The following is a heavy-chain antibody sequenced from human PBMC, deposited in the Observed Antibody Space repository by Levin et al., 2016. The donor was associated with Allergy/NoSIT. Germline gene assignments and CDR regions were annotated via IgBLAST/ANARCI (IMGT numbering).Heavy chain of an antibody. D-gene: IGHD3-3*01. CDR2: IYNSGST. V-gene: IGHV4-61*03. CDR1: AGSISSHSGYK. CDR3: ARFWSGLDY. Sequence: SETLSLTCTVSAGSISSHSGYKWSWIRQPPGKGLEWIGHIYNSGSTIYSPSLKSRVTISVDTSKNHFSLNLGSVTAVDTAVYFCARFWSGLDYWGQGILVTVSS. J-gene: IGHJ4*02.